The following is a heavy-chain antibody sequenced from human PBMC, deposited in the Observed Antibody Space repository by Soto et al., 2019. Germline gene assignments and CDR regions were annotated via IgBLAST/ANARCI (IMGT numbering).Heavy chain of an antibody. CDR2: INWNSGIT. J-gene: IGHJ5*02. V-gene: IGHV3-9*01. CDR3: AKGRGALTVVSNWSDP. Sequence: SLRLSCAAIGFTFEDHAMHWIRQVPGKGLEWVAGINWNSGITGYADSVKGRFTISRDNANNSLHLEMNSLKTEDTAFYYCAKGRGALTVVSNWSDPWGQGTLVTVSS. D-gene: IGHD3-22*01. CDR1: GFTFEDHA.